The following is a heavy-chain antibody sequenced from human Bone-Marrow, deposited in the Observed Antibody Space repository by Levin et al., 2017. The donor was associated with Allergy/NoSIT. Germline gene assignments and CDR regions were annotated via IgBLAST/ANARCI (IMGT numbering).Heavy chain of an antibody. CDR3: VRSYSSSWSGWFDA. Sequence: GGSLRLSCVVSGLTSGFSFDDYGMNWVRQAPGKGLEWVASISWNGGKTAYADSVKGRFTISRDNAKNSLYLEMDSLRPEDTALYYCVRSYSSSWSGWFDAWGQGTLVTVFS. CDR2: ISWNGGKT. D-gene: IGHD6-13*01. V-gene: IGHV3-20*04. CDR1: GFSFDDYG. J-gene: IGHJ5*02.